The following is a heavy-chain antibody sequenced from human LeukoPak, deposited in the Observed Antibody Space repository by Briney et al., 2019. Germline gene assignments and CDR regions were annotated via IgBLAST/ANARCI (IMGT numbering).Heavy chain of an antibody. J-gene: IGHJ4*02. CDR1: GFTFSSYA. CDR3: AKDTSIGRYCTNGVCSPFDY. Sequence: GGSLRLSCAASGFTFSSYAMSWVRQAPGKGLEWVSAISDSGGSTYDADSVRGRFTISRDNSKNTLYLQMNSLRAEDTAVYYCAKDTSIGRYCTNGVCSPFDYWGQGTLVTVSS. V-gene: IGHV3-23*01. CDR2: ISDSGGST. D-gene: IGHD2-8*01.